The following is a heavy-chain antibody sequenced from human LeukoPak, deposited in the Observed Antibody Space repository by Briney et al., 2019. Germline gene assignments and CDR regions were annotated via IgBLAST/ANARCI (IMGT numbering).Heavy chain of an antibody. CDR3: ARGRSIAARPFDY. Sequence: SETLSLTCTVSGGSISSYYWSWIRQPPGKGLEWIGYIYYSGSTNYNPSLKSRVTISVDTSKNQFSLKLSSATAADTAVYYCARGRSIAARPFDYWGQGTLVTVSS. CDR1: GGSISSYY. CDR2: IYYSGST. V-gene: IGHV4-59*01. J-gene: IGHJ4*02. D-gene: IGHD6-6*01.